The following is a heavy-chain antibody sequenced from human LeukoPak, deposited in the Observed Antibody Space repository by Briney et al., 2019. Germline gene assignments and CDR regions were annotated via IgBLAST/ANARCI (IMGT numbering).Heavy chain of an antibody. J-gene: IGHJ4*02. Sequence: PGGSLRLSCAASGFTFSSYWMSWVRQAPGKGLEWVANIKQDGSEKYYVDSVKGRFTISRDNAKNSLYLQMNSLRAEDTAVYYCARKSNSLGFHFDYWGQGTLVTVSS. CDR3: ARKSNSLGFHFDY. CDR1: GFTFSSYW. V-gene: IGHV3-7*01. D-gene: IGHD7-27*01. CDR2: IKQDGSEK.